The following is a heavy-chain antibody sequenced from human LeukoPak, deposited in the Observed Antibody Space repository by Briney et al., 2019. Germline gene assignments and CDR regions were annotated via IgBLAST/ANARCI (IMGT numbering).Heavy chain of an antibody. CDR2: ISSSSSTI. D-gene: IGHD1-14*01. CDR3: ASSRKNWETPIMEV. CDR1: GFTSSSYS. J-gene: IGHJ6*03. Sequence: PGRSLRLSCAASGFTSSSYSMNWVRQAPGKGLEWVSYISSSSSTIYYADSVKGRFTISRDNAKNALYLEMNSLRAEDAGVYYCASSRKNWETPIMEVWGKGTTVTVSS. V-gene: IGHV3-48*04.